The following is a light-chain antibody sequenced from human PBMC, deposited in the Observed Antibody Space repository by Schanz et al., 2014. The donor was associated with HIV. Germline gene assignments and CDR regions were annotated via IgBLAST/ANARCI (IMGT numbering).Light chain of an antibody. CDR2: RSN. CDR3: AAWDDSLNGAV. V-gene: IGLV1-47*01. CDR1: SSNIGSNY. Sequence: QSVLTQSPSASGTPGQRVTISCSGSSSNIGSNYVYWYQHLPGTAPKLLIYRSNQRPSGVPDRFSGSKSGTSASLAISGLRSEDEADYYCAAWDDSLNGAVFGGGTQLTVL. J-gene: IGLJ7*01.